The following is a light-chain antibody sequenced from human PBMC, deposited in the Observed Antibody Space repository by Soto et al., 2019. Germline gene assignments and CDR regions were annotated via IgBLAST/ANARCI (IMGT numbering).Light chain of an antibody. CDR2: TAS. CDR1: QSISSY. CDR3: QQSYNTPHT. Sequence: DIQMTQSPSSLFASVGDRVTITCRASQSISSYLNWYQQKPGKAPKLLIYTASSLHSGVPSRFSGSGSEAVFTLTISSLQPEDFATYYCQQSYNTPHTFGQGTRLEIK. V-gene: IGKV1-39*01. J-gene: IGKJ2*01.